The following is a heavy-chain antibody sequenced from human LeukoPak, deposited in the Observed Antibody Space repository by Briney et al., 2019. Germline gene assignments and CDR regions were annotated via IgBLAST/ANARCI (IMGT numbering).Heavy chain of an antibody. CDR3: ARDGFSSGYPYDDFEI. D-gene: IGHD3-22*01. J-gene: IGHJ3*02. Sequence: GGSLRISCAASGFTFSSNYMSWVRQAPGKGLEWVSVIYSGGSTYYADSVKGRFTISRDNSKNTLYLQMNSLRAEDTAVHYCARDGFSSGYPYDDFEIWGQGTMVTVSS. V-gene: IGHV3-53*01. CDR2: IYSGGST. CDR1: GFTFSSNY.